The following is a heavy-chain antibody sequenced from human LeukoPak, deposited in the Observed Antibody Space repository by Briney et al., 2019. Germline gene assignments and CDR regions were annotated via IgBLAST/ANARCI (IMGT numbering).Heavy chain of an antibody. Sequence: SETLSLTCAVYGGSFSGYYWSWIRQPPGKGLEWIGEINHSGSTNYNPSLKSRVTISVDTSKNQFSLKRSSVTAADTAVYYCARGGYYGSGSYYSVGDYWGQGTLVTVSS. CDR3: ARGGYYGSGSYYSVGDY. CDR2: INHSGST. D-gene: IGHD3-10*01. J-gene: IGHJ4*02. CDR1: GGSFSGYY. V-gene: IGHV4-34*01.